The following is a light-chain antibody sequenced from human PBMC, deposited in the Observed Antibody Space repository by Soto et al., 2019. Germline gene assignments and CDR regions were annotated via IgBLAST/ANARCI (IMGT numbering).Light chain of an antibody. CDR2: EVR. CDR1: SRDVGAYNL. Sequence: QSVLTQPASVSGSPGQSITISCTGTSRDVGAYNLVSWYQQHPGEAPKLLIYEVRNRPSGISFRFSGSRSGNTASLTISGLLAEDEADYYCSAYTTRSTLVFGGGTKLTVL. CDR3: SAYTTRSTLV. J-gene: IGLJ2*01. V-gene: IGLV2-14*01.